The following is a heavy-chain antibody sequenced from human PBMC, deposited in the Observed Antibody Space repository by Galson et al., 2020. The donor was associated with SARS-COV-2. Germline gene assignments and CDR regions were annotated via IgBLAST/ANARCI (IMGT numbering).Heavy chain of an antibody. CDR3: AKDSGAGYDY. Sequence: GVSLKISCAASGFTFSSYAMSWVRQAPGKGLEWVSAISGSGGSTYYADSVKGRFTISRDNSKNTLYLQMNSLRAEDTAVYYCAKDSGAGYDYWGQGTLVTVSS. V-gene: IGHV3-23*01. D-gene: IGHD1-26*01. CDR2: ISGSGGST. CDR1: GFTFSSYA. J-gene: IGHJ4*02.